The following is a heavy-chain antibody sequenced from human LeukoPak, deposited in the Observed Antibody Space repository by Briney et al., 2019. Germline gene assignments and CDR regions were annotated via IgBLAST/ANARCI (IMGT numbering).Heavy chain of an antibody. Sequence: PGGSLRLSCAASGFTFNSYNMHWVRQAPGTGLEWVAVISYDGSNKYYADPVKGRFTISRDNFKNTLYLQMSSLRTEDTAVYYCATDFAEAFDYWGQGTLVTVSS. CDR3: ATDFAEAFDY. J-gene: IGHJ4*02. CDR2: ISYDGSNK. V-gene: IGHV3-30*04. CDR1: GFTFNSYN.